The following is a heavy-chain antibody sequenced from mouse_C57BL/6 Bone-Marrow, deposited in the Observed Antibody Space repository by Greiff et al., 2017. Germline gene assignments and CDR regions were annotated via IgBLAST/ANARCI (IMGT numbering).Heavy chain of an antibody. J-gene: IGHJ2*01. CDR3: TTGLTGT. D-gene: IGHD4-1*01. V-gene: IGHV14-4*01. Sequence: EVKVVESGAELVRPGASVKLSCTASGFNIKDDYMHWVKQRPEQGLEWIGWIDPENGDTEYASKFQGKATITADTSSNTAYLQLSSLTSEDTAVYYCTTGLTGTWGQGTTLTVSS. CDR1: GFNIKDDY. CDR2: IDPENGDT.